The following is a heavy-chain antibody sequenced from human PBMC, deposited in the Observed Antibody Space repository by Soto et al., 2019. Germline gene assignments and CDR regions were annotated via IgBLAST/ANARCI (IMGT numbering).Heavy chain of an antibody. D-gene: IGHD1-1*01. CDR1: GYAFTTYG. CDR2: ISAHNGNT. Sequence: QVHLVQSGAEVKRPGASVKVSCKGSGYAFTTYGITWVRQAPGQGLEWMGWISAHNGNTNYAQKLQGSVTVTRDTSPSTAYMELRSLRSDDTAVYYCARRGYGDYWGQGALVTVSS. CDR3: ARRGYGDY. J-gene: IGHJ4*02. V-gene: IGHV1-18*01.